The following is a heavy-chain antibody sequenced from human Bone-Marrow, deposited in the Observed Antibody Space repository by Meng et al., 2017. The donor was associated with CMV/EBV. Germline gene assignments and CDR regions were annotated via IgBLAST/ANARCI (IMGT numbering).Heavy chain of an antibody. V-gene: IGHV3-21*01. CDR3: ARGAPAAIWDYYYYGMDV. D-gene: IGHD2-2*01. Sequence: GGSLRLSCAASGFTFSSYSMNWVRQAPGKGLEWVSSISSSSSYIYYADSVKGRFTIFRDNAKNSLYLQMNSLRAEDTAVYYCARGAPAAIWDYYYYGMDVWGQGTTVTVSS. CDR2: ISSSSSYI. CDR1: GFTFSSYS. J-gene: IGHJ6*02.